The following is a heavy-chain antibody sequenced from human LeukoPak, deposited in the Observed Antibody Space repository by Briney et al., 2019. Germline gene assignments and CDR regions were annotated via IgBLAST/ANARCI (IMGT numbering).Heavy chain of an antibody. V-gene: IGHV4-39*01. CDR1: GGSISSSSYY. J-gene: IGHJ6*02. Sequence: SETLSLTCTVSGGSISSSSYYWGWIRQPPGKGLEWIGSIYYSGSTYYNPSLKSRVTISVDTSKNQFSLKLSSVTAADTAVYYCATAACSSGWLRGYYYGMDVWGQGTTVTVSS. CDR3: ATAACSSGWLRGYYYGMDV. CDR2: IYYSGST. D-gene: IGHD6-19*01.